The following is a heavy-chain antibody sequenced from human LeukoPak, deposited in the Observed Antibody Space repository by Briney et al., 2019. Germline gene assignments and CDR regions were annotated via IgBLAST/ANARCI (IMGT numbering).Heavy chain of an antibody. J-gene: IGHJ4*02. CDR3: AKGSRGYTNYFFDY. D-gene: IGHD2-2*02. V-gene: IGHV3-23*01. CDR1: GFSFSGYA. CDR2: ISGSGAST. Sequence: GGSLRLSCASSGFSFSGYAMIWVRQAPGKGLELVSTISGSGASTFYADSVRGRFITSKDIPSNIVYLQMNSLRAEDTAVYYCAKGSRGYTNYFFDYWGQGTLVTVSS.